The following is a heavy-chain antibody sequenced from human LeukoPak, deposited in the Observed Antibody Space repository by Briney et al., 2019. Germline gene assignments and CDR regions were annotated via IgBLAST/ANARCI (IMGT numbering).Heavy chain of an antibody. D-gene: IGHD5-24*01. J-gene: IGHJ4*02. CDR2: IKQDGSEI. V-gene: IGHV3-7*03. CDR1: GFTFSNFW. Sequence: SLRLSCAASGFTFSNFWMNWVRQAPGKGLEWVANIKQDGSEIYYVDSVKGRFTISRDNAKNSLYLQMNSLRVEDTAVYYCAKEGRSLQTYWGQGTLVTVSS. CDR3: AKEGRSLQTY.